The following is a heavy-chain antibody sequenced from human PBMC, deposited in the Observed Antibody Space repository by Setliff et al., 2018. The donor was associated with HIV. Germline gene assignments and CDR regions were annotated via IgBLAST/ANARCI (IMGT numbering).Heavy chain of an antibody. J-gene: IGHJ4*02. D-gene: IGHD6-19*01. CDR1: GYSFANYW. V-gene: IGHV5-51*01. CDR3: ATTAYSSGWYTY. CDR2: IYPTDSDT. Sequence: PGESLKISCKGSGYSFANYWIAWVRQVPGKGLEWMGIIYPTDSDTRYSPSFQGQVTISAGKSISTAFLQWSSLKASDTAMYYCATTAYSSGWYTYWGQGTLVTVSS.